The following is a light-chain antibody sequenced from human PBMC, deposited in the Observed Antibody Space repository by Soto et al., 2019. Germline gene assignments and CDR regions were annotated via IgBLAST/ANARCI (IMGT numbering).Light chain of an antibody. CDR1: SSDVGGYNY. J-gene: IGLJ3*02. V-gene: IGLV2-8*01. CDR2: EVT. CDR3: SSYAASNNFYFV. Sequence: QSALTQPPSASGSPGQSGTISCTGTSSDVGGYNYVSWYHQYPGRAPKLMIYEVTKRPSGVPDRFSGSKSGNTASLTVSGLQAEDEADYYCSSYAASNNFYFVFGGGTKLTVL.